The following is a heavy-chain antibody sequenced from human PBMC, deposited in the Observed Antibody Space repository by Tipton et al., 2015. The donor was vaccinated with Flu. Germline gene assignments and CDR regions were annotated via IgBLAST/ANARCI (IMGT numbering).Heavy chain of an antibody. V-gene: IGHV4-61*02. CDR1: GGAISSGIGSYY. J-gene: IGHJ1*01. D-gene: IGHD3-22*01. Sequence: TLSLTCTISGGAISSGIGSYYWSWIRQPAGKGLEWIGRIYTSGSTRFNPSLQSRASISVDTSKNQFFLSLGSVTVADTAVYYCARGDYYDRRGYERYWGQGTLFTVPS. CDR3: ARGDYYDRRGYERY. CDR2: IYTSGST.